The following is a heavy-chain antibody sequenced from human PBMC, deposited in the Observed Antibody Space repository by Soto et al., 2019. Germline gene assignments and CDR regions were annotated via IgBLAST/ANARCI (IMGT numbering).Heavy chain of an antibody. Sequence: ASVKVSCNASGSTFTSYGLSWVRQAPGQGLEWMGWISAYNGNTNYAQKLQGRVTMTTDTSTSTAYMELRSLRSDDTAVYYCARDKGVRGLYGTADYWGQGTLVTVSS. D-gene: IGHD2-8*01. V-gene: IGHV1-18*01. CDR2: ISAYNGNT. CDR1: GSTFTSYG. CDR3: ARDKGVRGLYGTADY. J-gene: IGHJ4*02.